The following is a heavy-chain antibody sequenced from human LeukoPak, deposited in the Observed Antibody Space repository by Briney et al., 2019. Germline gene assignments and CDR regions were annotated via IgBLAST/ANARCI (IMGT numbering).Heavy chain of an antibody. V-gene: IGHV4-34*01. Sequence: KTSETLSLTCAVYGGSFSGYYWSWIRQPPGKGLEWIGGINHSGSTNYNPSLKSRVTISVDTSKNQFSLRLSSVTAADTAVYYCARTRGGRYCSGGSCYSDYWGQGTLVTVSS. D-gene: IGHD2-15*01. CDR3: ARTRGGRYCSGGSCYSDY. CDR1: GGSFSGYY. J-gene: IGHJ4*02. CDR2: INHSGST.